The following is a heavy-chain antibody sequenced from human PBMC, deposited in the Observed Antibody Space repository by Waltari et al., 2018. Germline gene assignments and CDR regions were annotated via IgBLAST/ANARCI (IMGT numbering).Heavy chain of an antibody. CDR1: GGSISSHY. Sequence: VQLQESGPGLVKPSETLSLTCTVSGGSISSHYWSWIRQPPGKGLEWVSGISWNSGSIGYADSVKGRFTISRDNAKNSLYLQMNSLRAEDTALYYCARGGGLVYGMDVWGQGTTVTVSS. D-gene: IGHD6-6*01. V-gene: IGHV3-9*01. CDR3: ARGGGLVYGMDV. J-gene: IGHJ6*02. CDR2: ISWNSGSI.